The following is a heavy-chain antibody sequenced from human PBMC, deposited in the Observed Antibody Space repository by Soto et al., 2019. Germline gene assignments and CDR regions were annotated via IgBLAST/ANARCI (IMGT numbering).Heavy chain of an antibody. CDR1: GFTFSSYA. V-gene: IGHV3-23*01. Sequence: PGGSLRLSCAASGFTFSSYAMSWVRQAPGKGLEWVSAISGSGGSTYYADSVKGRFTISRDNSKNTLYLQMNSLRAEDTAVYYCAKAQSDWGVIIYYFDYWGQGTLVTAPQ. D-gene: IGHD3-10*01. CDR3: AKAQSDWGVIIYYFDY. CDR2: ISGSGGST. J-gene: IGHJ4*02.